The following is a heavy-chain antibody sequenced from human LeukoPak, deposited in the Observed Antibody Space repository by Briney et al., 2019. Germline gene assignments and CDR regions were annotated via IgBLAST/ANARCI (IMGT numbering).Heavy chain of an antibody. Sequence: PSGTLSLTCAVSGGSISSSNWWSWVRQPPGKGLEWIGEIYHSGSTNYNPSLKSRVTISVDKSKNQFSLKLSSVTAADTAVYYCARVPLAAAGMRVGFTDYWGQGTLVTVSS. CDR1: GGSISSSNW. CDR2: IYHSGST. V-gene: IGHV4-4*02. J-gene: IGHJ4*02. CDR3: ARVPLAAAGMRVGFTDY. D-gene: IGHD6-13*01.